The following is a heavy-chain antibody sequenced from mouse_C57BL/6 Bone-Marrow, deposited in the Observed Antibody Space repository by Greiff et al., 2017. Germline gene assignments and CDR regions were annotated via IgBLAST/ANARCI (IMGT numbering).Heavy chain of an antibody. D-gene: IGHD1-1*02. CDR2: IYPGSGNT. V-gene: IGHV1-76*01. J-gene: IGHJ2*01. Sequence: QVQLQQSGAELVRPGASVKLSCKASGYTFTDYYINWVKQRPGQGLEWIARIYPGSGNTYYNEKFKGKATLTAEKSSSTAYMQLSSLTSEDSAVYVCAGWRWWYFDYWGQGTTLTVSS. CDR3: AGWRWWYFDY. CDR1: GYTFTDYY.